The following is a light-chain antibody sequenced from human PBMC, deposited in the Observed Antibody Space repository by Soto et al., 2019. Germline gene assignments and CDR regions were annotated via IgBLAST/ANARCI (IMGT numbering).Light chain of an antibody. V-gene: IGLV1-47*01. CDR1: SSNIGSKY. CDR2: RNN. Sequence: QSALTQPPSASGTPGQRVTISCSGSSSNIGSKYVYWYQQLPGTAPKLLIYRNNQRPSGVPDRFSGSKSGTSASLAISGLRSEDEADYYCAAWDDSLSGVVFGGGTKLTVL. J-gene: IGLJ2*01. CDR3: AAWDDSLSGVV.